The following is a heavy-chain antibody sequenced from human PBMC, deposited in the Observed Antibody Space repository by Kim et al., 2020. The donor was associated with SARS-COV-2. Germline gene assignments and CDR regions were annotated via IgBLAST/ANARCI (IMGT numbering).Heavy chain of an antibody. CDR3: TTDYYRINDSSGYYKRGYFDY. V-gene: IGHV3-15*01. CDR1: GFTFSNAW. J-gene: IGHJ4*02. D-gene: IGHD3-22*01. Sequence: GGSLGLSCAASGFTFSNAWMSWVRQAPGKGLEWVGRIKSKTDGGTTDYAAPVKGRFTISRDDSKNTLYLQMNSLKTEDTAVYYCTTDYYRINDSSGYYKRGYFDYWGQGTLVTVSS. CDR2: IKSKTDGGTT.